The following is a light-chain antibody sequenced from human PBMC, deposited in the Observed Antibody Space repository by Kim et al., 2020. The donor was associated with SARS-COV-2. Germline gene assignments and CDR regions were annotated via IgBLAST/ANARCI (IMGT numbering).Light chain of an antibody. CDR1: FSNIGSNY. Sequence: ELTQPPSVSGTPGQSITISCSGTFSNIGSNYVHWYQQVPGTAPKLLTQANNQRPSGVPDRFSDSKSGTSASLAISGLRSEDEADYYCATWDDSLRRPLFGGGTQLTVL. J-gene: IGLJ2*01. CDR3: ATWDDSLRRPL. CDR2: ANN. V-gene: IGLV1-47*01.